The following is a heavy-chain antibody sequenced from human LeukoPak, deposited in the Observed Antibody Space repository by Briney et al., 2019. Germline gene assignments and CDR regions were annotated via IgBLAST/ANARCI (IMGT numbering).Heavy chain of an antibody. J-gene: IGHJ4*02. CDR3: ARGPLSPYYDSSGYLDY. V-gene: IGHV1-69*05. Sequence: GSSVKVSCKASGGTFSSYAISWVRQAPGQGLEGMGGIIPIFGTANYTQKFQGRVTITTDESTSRAYMELSSLRSEDTAVYYCARGPLSPYYDSSGYLDYWGQGTLVTVSS. CDR1: GGTFSSYA. D-gene: IGHD3-22*01. CDR2: IIPIFGTA.